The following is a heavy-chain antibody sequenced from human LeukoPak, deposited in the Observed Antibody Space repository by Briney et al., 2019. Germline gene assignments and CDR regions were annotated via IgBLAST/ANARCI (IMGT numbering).Heavy chain of an antibody. D-gene: IGHD3-22*01. J-gene: IGHJ3*02. V-gene: IGHV3-30-3*01. Sequence: GRSLRLSCAASGFTFSTYAMHWVRQAPGKGLEWVAGTSVDGISKYYADSVKGRFIISRDNSKNTLDLQMNSLRAEDTAVYYCVRAGSSSGYCDVFDIWGQGTLVTVSS. CDR2: TSVDGISK. CDR3: VRAGSSSGYCDVFDI. CDR1: GFTFSTYA.